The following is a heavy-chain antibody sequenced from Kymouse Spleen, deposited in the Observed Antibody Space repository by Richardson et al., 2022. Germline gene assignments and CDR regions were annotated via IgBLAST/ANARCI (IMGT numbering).Heavy chain of an antibody. V-gene: IGHV3-33*01. D-gene: IGHD6-19*01. CDR2: IWYDGSNK. CDR3: AFQYSSGWSYYYYGMDV. Sequence: QVQLVESGGGVVQPGRSLRLSCAASGFTFSSYGMHWVRQAPGKGLEWVAVIWYDGSNKYYADSVKGRFTISRDNSKNTLYLQMNSLRAEDTAVYYCAFQYSSGWSYYYYGMDVWGQGTTVTVSS. CDR1: GFTFSSYG. J-gene: IGHJ6*02.